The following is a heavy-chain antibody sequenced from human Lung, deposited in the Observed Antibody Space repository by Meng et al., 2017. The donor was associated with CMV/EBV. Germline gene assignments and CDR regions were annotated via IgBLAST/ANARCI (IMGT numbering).Heavy chain of an antibody. CDR1: GFTFSSYW. V-gene: IGHV3-7*01. D-gene: IGHD1-26*01. J-gene: IGHJ4*02. Sequence: GGSLRLXXAASGFTFSSYWMNWVRQAPGKGLEWVANIKQDGSEKYYVDSVKGRFTISRDNAKNSLYLQMNSLRAEDTAVYYCARDPSGGSYHCEDCGQGNXV. CDR3: ARDPSGGSYHCED. CDR2: IKQDGSEK.